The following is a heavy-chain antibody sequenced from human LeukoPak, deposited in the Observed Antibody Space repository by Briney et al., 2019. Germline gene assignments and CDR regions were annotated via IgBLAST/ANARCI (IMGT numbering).Heavy chain of an antibody. Sequence: GGSLRLSCAASGFRFSSYWMSWVRQAPGKGLEWVSLIRADGATTRYTDSVKGRFTISRDNSKDSLYLQMNSLRTEDTALYYCARDNTGSYEYWGQGTLVTVSP. J-gene: IGHJ4*02. CDR1: GFRFSSYW. V-gene: IGHV3-43*02. CDR3: ARDNTGSYEY. D-gene: IGHD1-26*01. CDR2: IRADGATT.